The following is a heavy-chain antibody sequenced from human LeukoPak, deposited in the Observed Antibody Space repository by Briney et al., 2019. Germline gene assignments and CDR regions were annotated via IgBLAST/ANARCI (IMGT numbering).Heavy chain of an antibody. CDR2: ISGSGGST. CDR3: AKQVYAISYFDY. D-gene: IGHD2-8*01. J-gene: IGHJ4*02. CDR1: GFTFSSYA. Sequence: GGSLRLSYAASGFTFSSYAMSWVRQAPGKGLEWVSAISGSGGSTYYADSVKGRFTISRDNPKNTLYLQMNSLRAEDTAVYYCAKQVYAISYFDYWGQGTLVTVSS. V-gene: IGHV3-23*01.